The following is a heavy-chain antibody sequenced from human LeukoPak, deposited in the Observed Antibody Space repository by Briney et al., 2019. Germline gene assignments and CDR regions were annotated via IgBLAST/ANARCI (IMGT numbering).Heavy chain of an antibody. V-gene: IGHV4-34*01. CDR1: GGSFSGYY. CDR3: ASMKVRGVDY. J-gene: IGHJ4*02. Sequence: SETLSLTCAVYGGSFSGYYWSWIRQPPGKGLEWIGEINHSGSTNYNPSLKSRVTISVDTSKNRFSLKLSSVTAADTAVYYCASMKVRGVDYWGQGTLVTVSS. CDR2: INHSGST. D-gene: IGHD3-10*01.